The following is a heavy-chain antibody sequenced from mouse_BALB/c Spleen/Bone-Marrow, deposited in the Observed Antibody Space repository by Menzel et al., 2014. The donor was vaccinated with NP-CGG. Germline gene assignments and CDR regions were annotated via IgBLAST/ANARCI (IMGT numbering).Heavy chain of an antibody. Sequence: VMLVESGPGLVAPSQSLSITCTVSGFSLTSYGVSWVRQPPGKGLEWLGVIWADGSTSYHSTLISRLSISKDNSKSQVFLKLNSLQTDDTAAYYCAKGEPCLAWFAYWGQGTLVTVSA. CDR2: IWADGST. J-gene: IGHJ3*01. D-gene: IGHD6-1*01. CDR3: AKGEPCLAWFAY. V-gene: IGHV2-3*01. CDR1: GFSLTSYG.